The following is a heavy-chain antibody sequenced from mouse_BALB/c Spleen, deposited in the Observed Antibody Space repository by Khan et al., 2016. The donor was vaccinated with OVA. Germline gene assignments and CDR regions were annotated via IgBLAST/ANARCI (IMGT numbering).Heavy chain of an antibody. Sequence: EVKLEVSGPGLVKPSQSLSLTCTVTGYSITSDYAWNWIRQFPGNKLEWMGFISYSGNTKYNPSLKSRFSITRDTSKNQFFLQLNSVTTEDTATYYWARVYGGDFDYWGQGTSLTVSS. CDR3: ARVYGGDFDY. J-gene: IGHJ2*02. D-gene: IGHD1-1*01. CDR2: ISYSGNT. CDR1: GYSITSDYA. V-gene: IGHV3-2*02.